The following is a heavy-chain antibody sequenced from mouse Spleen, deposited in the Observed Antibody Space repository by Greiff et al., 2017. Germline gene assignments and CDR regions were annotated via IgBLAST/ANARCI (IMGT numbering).Heavy chain of an antibody. V-gene: IGHV1-82*01. CDR1: GYAFSSSW. Sequence: QVQLQQSGPELVKPGASVKISCKASGYAFSSSWMNWVKQRPGKGLEWIGRIYPGDGDTNYNGKFKGKATLTADKSSSTAYMQLSSLTSEDSAVYFCARSPLNWDFDYWGQGTTLTVSS. CDR2: IYPGDGDT. CDR3: ARSPLNWDFDY. J-gene: IGHJ2*01. D-gene: IGHD4-1*01.